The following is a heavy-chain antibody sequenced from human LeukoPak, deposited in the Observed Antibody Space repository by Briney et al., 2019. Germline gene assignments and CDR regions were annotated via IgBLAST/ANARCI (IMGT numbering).Heavy chain of an antibody. CDR3: ARDHNGSGSHY. CDR1: GFTLSSNS. V-gene: IGHV3-21*01. Sequence: GGSLRLSCAPSGFTLSSNSMNCGRPAPEERLEWVSSISSSSSYIYYADSVKGRFTISRDNAKNSLYLQMNSLRAEDTAVYYCARDHNGSGSHYWGQGTVVTVSS. CDR2: ISSSSSYI. J-gene: IGHJ4*02. D-gene: IGHD3-10*01.